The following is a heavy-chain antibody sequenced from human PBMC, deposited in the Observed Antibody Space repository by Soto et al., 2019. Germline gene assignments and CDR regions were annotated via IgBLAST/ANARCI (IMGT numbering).Heavy chain of an antibody. Sequence: SETLSLTCTVSGGSISSGGYYWSWIRQHPGKGLEWIGYIYTSGSTYYNPSLKSRVTISVETSKSQFSLKLSSVTAADTAVYYCASTMKSYDSSGYFRDYWGQGTLVTVSS. CDR2: IYTSGST. CDR3: ASTMKSYDSSGYFRDY. D-gene: IGHD3-22*01. V-gene: IGHV4-31*03. CDR1: GGSISSGGYY. J-gene: IGHJ4*02.